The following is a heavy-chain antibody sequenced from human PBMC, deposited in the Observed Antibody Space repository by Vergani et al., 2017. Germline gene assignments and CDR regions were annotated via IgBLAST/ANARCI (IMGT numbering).Heavy chain of an antibody. CDR2: ISYDGSNK. Sequence: QVQLVESGGGVVQPGRSLRLSCAASGFTFSSYAMHWVRQAPGKGLEWVAVISYDGSNKYYADSVKGRFTISRDNSKNTLYLQMNSLRAEDTAVYYCARDHFERSTPERYYYYMDVWGKGTTVTVSS. CDR1: GFTFSSYA. J-gene: IGHJ6*03. V-gene: IGHV3-30-3*01. CDR3: ARDHFERSTPERYYYYMDV. D-gene: IGHD2-2*01.